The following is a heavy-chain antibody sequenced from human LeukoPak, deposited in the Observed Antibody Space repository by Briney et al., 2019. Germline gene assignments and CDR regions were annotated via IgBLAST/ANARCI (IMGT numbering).Heavy chain of an antibody. D-gene: IGHD2-2*01. CDR2: INPNSGGT. V-gene: IGHV1-2*02. CDR1: GYTFTGYY. Sequence: ASVKVSCKASGYTFTGYYMHWVRQAPGQGLEWMGWINPNSGGTNYAQKFQGRVTMTRDTSISTAYMELSSLRSEDTAVYYCARVELGYCSSTSCNGGFDPWGQGTLVTVSS. J-gene: IGHJ5*02. CDR3: ARVELGYCSSTSCNGGFDP.